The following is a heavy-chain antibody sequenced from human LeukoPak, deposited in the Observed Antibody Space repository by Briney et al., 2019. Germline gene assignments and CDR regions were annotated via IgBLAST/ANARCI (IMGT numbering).Heavy chain of an antibody. Sequence: ASVKVSCKASGYTFTSYYMHWVRQAPGQGLEWMGWISAYNGNTNYAQKLQGRVTMTTDTSTSTAYMELRSLRSDDTAVYYCARLRGSSSWDDYWGQGTLVTVSS. CDR1: GYTFTSYY. V-gene: IGHV1-18*04. J-gene: IGHJ4*02. CDR3: ARLRGSSSWDDY. D-gene: IGHD6-13*01. CDR2: ISAYNGNT.